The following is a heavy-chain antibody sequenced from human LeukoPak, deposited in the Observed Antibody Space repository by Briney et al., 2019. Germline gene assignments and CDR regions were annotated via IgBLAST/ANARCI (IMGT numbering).Heavy chain of an antibody. J-gene: IGHJ5*02. Sequence: ASVKVSCTASGYTFTGQYMHWVRQAPGQGLEWMGIINPSGGSTSYARKFQGRVTMTRDTSTSTVYMELSSLRSEDTAVYYCARDLGPSMTTVTRWHWFDPWGQGTLVTVSS. D-gene: IGHD4-17*01. CDR1: GYTFTGQY. CDR2: INPSGGST. CDR3: ARDLGPSMTTVTRWHWFDP. V-gene: IGHV1-46*01.